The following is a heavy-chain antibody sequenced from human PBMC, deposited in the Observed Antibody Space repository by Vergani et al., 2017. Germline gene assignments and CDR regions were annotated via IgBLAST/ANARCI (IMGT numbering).Heavy chain of an antibody. CDR3: ARDRGARWLQPPDAFDI. CDR2: ISSSGSTI. CDR1: GSTFSGYY. D-gene: IGHD5-24*01. Sequence: QVQLVESGGGLVKPRGSLRLSCAASGSTFSGYYMSWIRQAPGKGLEWVSYISSSGSTIYYADSVKGRFTISRDNAKNSLYLQMNSVRAEDTAVYYCARDRGARWLQPPDAFDIWGQGTMVTVSS. V-gene: IGHV3-11*01. J-gene: IGHJ3*02.